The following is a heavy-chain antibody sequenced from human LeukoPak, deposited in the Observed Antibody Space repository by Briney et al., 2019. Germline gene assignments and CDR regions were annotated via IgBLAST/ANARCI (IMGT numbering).Heavy chain of an antibody. CDR2: IIPSFGTA. V-gene: IGHV1-69*06. J-gene: IGHJ6*03. Sequence: ASVKVSCKASGGTFSSYAISWVRQAPGQGLEWMGGIIPSFGTANYAQKFQGRVTITADKSTSTAYMELSSLRSEDTAVYYCARGPEGYYYYYYMDVWGKGTTVTVSS. CDR3: ARGPEGYYYYYYMDV. CDR1: GGTFSSYA.